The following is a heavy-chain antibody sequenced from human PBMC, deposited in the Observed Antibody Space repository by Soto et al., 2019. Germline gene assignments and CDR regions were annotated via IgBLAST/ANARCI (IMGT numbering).Heavy chain of an antibody. V-gene: IGHV1-2*02. D-gene: IGHD3-22*01. Sequence: QVQLVQSGAEVKKPGASVKVSCKASGYTFTGYYMHWVRQAPGQGLEWMGWINPNSGGTNYAQKFQGRVPMTRDTSVSTVCMELSRLRSDDTAVYYCARDLRYYETAGYWGQGTLVTVSS. CDR2: INPNSGGT. CDR1: GYTFTGYY. J-gene: IGHJ4*02. CDR3: ARDLRYYETAGY.